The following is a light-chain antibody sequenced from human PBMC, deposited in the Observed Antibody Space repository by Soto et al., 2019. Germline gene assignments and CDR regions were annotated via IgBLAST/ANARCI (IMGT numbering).Light chain of an antibody. CDR3: QQYGSTPHT. V-gene: IGKV3-20*01. CDR2: GTG. CDR1: QSVSSRY. Sequence: EIVLTQSPGTLSLSPGQRATLSCRASQSVSSRYLAWYQHRRGQAPRLLMFGTGSRATGIPDRFSGTGSRTDFTLIISRLEPEDFAVYYCQQYGSTPHTFGQGTKLEIK. J-gene: IGKJ2*01.